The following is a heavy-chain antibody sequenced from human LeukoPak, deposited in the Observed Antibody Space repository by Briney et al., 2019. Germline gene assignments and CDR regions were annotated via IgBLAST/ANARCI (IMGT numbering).Heavy chain of an antibody. D-gene: IGHD4-17*01. CDR3: ARGTVTAPDY. Sequence: GGSLRLSCAASGFTVSATYMNWVRHAPGKGLEGVSIIYTGGNIYYADSVKGRFTISRDISKNTLYLQMNSLRAEDTAVYYCARGTVTAPDYWGQGTLVTVSS. CDR2: IYTGGNI. CDR1: GFTVSATY. J-gene: IGHJ4*02. V-gene: IGHV3-53*01.